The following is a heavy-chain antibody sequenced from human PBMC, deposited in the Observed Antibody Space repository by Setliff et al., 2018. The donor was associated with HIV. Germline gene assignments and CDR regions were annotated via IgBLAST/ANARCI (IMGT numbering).Heavy chain of an antibody. Sequence: GGSLRLSCAASGFTFSSYWMHWVRQAPGKGLVWVFGMNTDGSSTRYADSVKGRFTISRDNAKNMLYLEMTSLRAEDTAVYYCARDLYFYYYMDVWGKGTTVTVSS. CDR1: GFTFSSYW. CDR3: ARDLYFYYYMDV. CDR2: MNTDGSST. D-gene: IGHD3-9*01. V-gene: IGHV3-74*01. J-gene: IGHJ6*03.